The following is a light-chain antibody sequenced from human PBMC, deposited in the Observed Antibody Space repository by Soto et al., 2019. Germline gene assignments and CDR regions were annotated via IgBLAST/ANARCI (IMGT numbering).Light chain of an antibody. Sequence: SYELTQPPSVSVSPGQTASITCSGDKLGNKYACWYQQKPGQAPMLVIYKDRKRPSGIPERFSGSNSGNTATLTISGTQAMDEADYYCQVWDTRTRVFGGGTKLTVL. CDR1: KLGNKY. CDR3: QVWDTRTRV. J-gene: IGLJ3*02. CDR2: KDR. V-gene: IGLV3-1*01.